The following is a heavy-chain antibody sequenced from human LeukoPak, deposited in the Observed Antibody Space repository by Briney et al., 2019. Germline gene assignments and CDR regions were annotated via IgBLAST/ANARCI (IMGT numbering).Heavy chain of an antibody. D-gene: IGHD3-16*01. CDR1: GFTFSNYA. Sequence: PGGSLRLSCAVSGFTFSNYAMHWVRQAPGKGLEWVAAISHDGSNEYYAESVKGRITVSRDTSENTLYLQMNSLRAEDTAVYYCARDPWGYGPGAFDIWGQGTMVTVSS. CDR2: ISHDGSNE. J-gene: IGHJ3*02. CDR3: ARDPWGYGPGAFDI. V-gene: IGHV3-30-3*01.